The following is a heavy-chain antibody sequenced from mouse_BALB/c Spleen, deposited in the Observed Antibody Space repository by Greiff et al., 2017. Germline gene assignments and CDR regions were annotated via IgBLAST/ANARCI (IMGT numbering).Heavy chain of an antibody. CDR1: GYSITSGYY. J-gene: IGHJ2*01. V-gene: IGHV3-6*02. CDR3: AREGLRSGFDY. D-gene: IGHD1-1*01. Sequence: DVHLVESGPGLVKPSQSLSLTCSVTGYSITSGYYWNWIRQFPGNKLEWMGYISYDGSNNYNPSLKNRISITRDTSKNQFFLKLNSVTTEDTATYYCAREGLRSGFDYWGQGTTLTVSS. CDR2: ISYDGSN.